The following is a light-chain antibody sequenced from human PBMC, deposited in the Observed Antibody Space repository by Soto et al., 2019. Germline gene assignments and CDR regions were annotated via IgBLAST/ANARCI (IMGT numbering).Light chain of an antibody. CDR3: QQYNSYSKT. Sequence: AIQLTQSPSSLSASVGDRVTITCRASQGIRSALGWYQQKPGKVPKLLIYAASTLQSGVPSRFSGSGFGTDFTLTINSLQPEDFATYYCQQYNSYSKTFGQGTKVDIK. CDR1: QGIRSA. J-gene: IGKJ1*01. V-gene: IGKV1-13*02. CDR2: AAS.